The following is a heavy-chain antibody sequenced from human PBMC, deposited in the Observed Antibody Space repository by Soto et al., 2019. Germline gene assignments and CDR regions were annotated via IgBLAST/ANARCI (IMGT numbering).Heavy chain of an antibody. CDR3: ASAGVDCSGGACYLSRPFDL. CDR2: IYYSGST. CDR1: GDSVSSSRYS. D-gene: IGHD2-15*01. J-gene: IGHJ4*02. V-gene: IGHV4-39*01. Sequence: SETLSLTCSVSGDSVSSSRYSWGWIRQPPGKGLEWIGSIYYSGSTYYNSSLKSRLTSSVDTSGNQFSLKLSSVTAADTAVYYCASAGVDCSGGACYLSRPFDLWGQGAQVTVSS.